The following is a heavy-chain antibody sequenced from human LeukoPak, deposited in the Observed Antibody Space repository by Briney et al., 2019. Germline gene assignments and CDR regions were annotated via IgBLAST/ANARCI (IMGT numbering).Heavy chain of an antibody. CDR1: GFAFSAYG. Sequence: GGSLRLSCAASGFAFSAYGMNWVRQAPGKGLEWVAVISYDGSNKYYADSVKGRFTISRDNSKNTLYLQMNSLRAEDTAVYYCARGGWPSQDLDYWGQGTLVTVSS. CDR3: ARGGWPSQDLDY. V-gene: IGHV3-30*03. J-gene: IGHJ4*02. CDR2: ISYDGSNK. D-gene: IGHD6-19*01.